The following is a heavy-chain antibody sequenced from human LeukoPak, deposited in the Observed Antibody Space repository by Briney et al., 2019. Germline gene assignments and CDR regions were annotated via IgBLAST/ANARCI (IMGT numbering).Heavy chain of an antibody. J-gene: IGHJ4*02. CDR3: ARGRIAAALEGYYYFDY. V-gene: IGHV3-23*01. D-gene: IGHD6-13*01. CDR1: GFTFSTYA. CDR2: ISDSGGST. Sequence: GGALRLSCVASGFTFSTYAMSWVRQAPGKGLEWVSAISDSGGSTYNADSVKGRFTISRDNAKNSLYLQMNSLRAEDTAVYYCARGRIAAALEGYYYFDYWGQGTLVTVSS.